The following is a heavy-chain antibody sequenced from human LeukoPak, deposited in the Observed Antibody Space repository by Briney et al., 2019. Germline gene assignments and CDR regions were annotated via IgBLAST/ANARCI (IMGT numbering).Heavy chain of an antibody. D-gene: IGHD2-21*02. V-gene: IGHV1-69*05. CDR1: GDSFGSDA. J-gene: IGHJ3*01. Sequence: GASVKVSCKASGDSFGSDAISWVRQVPGQGLEWVGQIIPNYGATNYAQNFQDRVTITTGDSPDTVHMELSSLRPDDTAVYYCAKVARICGNTDCYPAFDVWGPGTTVIVSS. CDR3: AKVARICGNTDCYPAFDV. CDR2: IIPNYGAT.